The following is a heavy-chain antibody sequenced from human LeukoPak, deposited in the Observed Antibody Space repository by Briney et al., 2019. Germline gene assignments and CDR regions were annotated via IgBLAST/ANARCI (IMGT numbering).Heavy chain of an antibody. CDR3: AKDYYCSSGYWYYFGY. Sequence: PGESLRLSCAASGFTFSSYAMSWVRQAPGKGLEWVSAISGSGGSTYYADSVKGRFTISRDNSKNTLYLQMNSLRAEDTAVYYCAKDYYCSSGYWYYFGYLGQGTLGTGSS. D-gene: IGHD3-22*01. J-gene: IGHJ4*02. CDR2: ISGSGGST. V-gene: IGHV3-23*01. CDR1: GFTFSSYA.